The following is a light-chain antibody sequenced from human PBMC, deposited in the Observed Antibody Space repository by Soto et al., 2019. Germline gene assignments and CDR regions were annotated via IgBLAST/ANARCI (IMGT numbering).Light chain of an antibody. CDR2: STS. V-gene: IGKV3-20*01. CDR3: QQYGSSRWT. CDR1: ESIHSDY. Sequence: ENVLTQSPGTLSLSPGERATLSCRASESIHSDYLAWYQQKPGQAPRRLIYSTSSRATGIPDRFSGSGSGTDFTLTISRLEPEDFAVYYCQQYGSSRWTFGQGTKVEIK. J-gene: IGKJ1*01.